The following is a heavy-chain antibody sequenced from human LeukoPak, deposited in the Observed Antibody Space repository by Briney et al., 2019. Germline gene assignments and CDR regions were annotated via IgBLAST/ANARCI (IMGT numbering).Heavy chain of an antibody. CDR2: ISSSGSTI. J-gene: IGHJ5*02. CDR3: ARDDYGDYSSWFDP. Sequence: GGSLRLSCAASGFTFSDYYMSWIRQAPGEGLEWFSYISSSGSTIYYAGSVKGRFTISRDNAKNSLYLQMNSLRAEDTAVYYCARDDYGDYSSWFDPWGQGTLVTVSS. D-gene: IGHD4-17*01. CDR1: GFTFSDYY. V-gene: IGHV3-11*01.